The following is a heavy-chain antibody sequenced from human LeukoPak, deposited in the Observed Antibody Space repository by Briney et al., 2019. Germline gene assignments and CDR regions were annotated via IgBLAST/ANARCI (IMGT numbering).Heavy chain of an antibody. CDR1: GFTASRNY. CDR2: ISGSGGST. J-gene: IGHJ4*02. Sequence: SGGSLRLSCAASGFTASRNYMSWVRQAPGKGLEWVSAISGSGGSTYYADSVKGRFTISRDNSKNTLYLQMNSLRAEDTAVYYCARGTLNIPGEHGAFDYWGQGTLVTVSS. V-gene: IGHV3-23*01. CDR3: ARGTLNIPGEHGAFDY. D-gene: IGHD1-14*01.